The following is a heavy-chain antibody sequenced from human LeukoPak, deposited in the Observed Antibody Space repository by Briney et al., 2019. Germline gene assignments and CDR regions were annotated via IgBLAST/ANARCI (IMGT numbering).Heavy chain of an antibody. CDR2: ISSNGGST. D-gene: IGHD3-10*01. Sequence: GGSLRLSCSASGFTFSSYAMHWVRQAPGKGLEYVSAISSNGGSTYYADSVKGRFTISRDNSKNTLYLQMNSLRAEDTAVYYCARGNYGSGSYYQNNWFDPWGQGTLVTVSS. J-gene: IGHJ5*02. CDR1: GFTFSSYA. CDR3: ARGNYGSGSYYQNNWFDP. V-gene: IGHV3-64*04.